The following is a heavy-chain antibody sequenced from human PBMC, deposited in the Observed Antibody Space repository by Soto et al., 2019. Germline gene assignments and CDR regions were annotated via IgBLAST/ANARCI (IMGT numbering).Heavy chain of an antibody. Sequence: QVQLVQSGAEVKKPGASVKVSCKASGYTFTSYGISWVRQAPGQGLEWMGWNSAYNGNTNYAQKLQGRVTMTTDTSTSTAYMELRSLRSDDTAVYYCARESCSGGSCYSAMNYGMDVWGQGTTVTVSS. J-gene: IGHJ6*02. D-gene: IGHD2-15*01. CDR1: GYTFTSYG. CDR2: NSAYNGNT. CDR3: ARESCSGGSCYSAMNYGMDV. V-gene: IGHV1-18*01.